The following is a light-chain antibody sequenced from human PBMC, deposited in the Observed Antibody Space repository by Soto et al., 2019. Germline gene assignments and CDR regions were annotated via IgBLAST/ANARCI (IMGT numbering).Light chain of an antibody. CDR3: QHYGSSRLP. Sequence: IVLTQSPATVSVSPGERATLSCRASQSVSSSYLAWYQQKPGQAPRLLIYGASSRATGIPDRFSGSGSGTDFTLTSSRLEPEDYAGNYCQHYGSSRLPFGRAAKVDIK. CDR2: GAS. CDR1: QSVSSSY. V-gene: IGKV3-20*01. J-gene: IGKJ4*01.